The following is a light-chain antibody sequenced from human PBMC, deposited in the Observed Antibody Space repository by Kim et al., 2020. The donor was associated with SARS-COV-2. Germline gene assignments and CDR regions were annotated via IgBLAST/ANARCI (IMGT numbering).Light chain of an antibody. CDR3: NSRDSSANHLHVV. Sequence: SSELTQDPAVSVALGQTVRITCQGDSLISYFAGWYQQKPGQAPVLVIYGKNNRPSGIPDRFSGSSSGNTASLTITGAQAGDEADYYCNSRDSSANHLHVVFGGGTQLTVL. V-gene: IGLV3-19*01. J-gene: IGLJ2*01. CDR2: GKN. CDR1: SLISYF.